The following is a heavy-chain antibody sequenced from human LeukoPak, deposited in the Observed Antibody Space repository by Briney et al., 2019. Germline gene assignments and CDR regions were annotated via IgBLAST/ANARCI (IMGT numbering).Heavy chain of an antibody. J-gene: IGHJ4*02. CDR2: ISSSGSTI. V-gene: IGHV3-48*03. CDR1: GFTFSSYE. Sequence: GGSLRLSCAASGFTFSSYEMNWVRQAPGKGLEWVSYISSSGSTIYYADSVKGRFTISRDNAKNSLYLQMNSLRAEGTAVYYCARDLSPLSNYMGDYWGQGTLVTVSS. CDR3: ARDLSPLSNYMGDY. D-gene: IGHD1-7*01.